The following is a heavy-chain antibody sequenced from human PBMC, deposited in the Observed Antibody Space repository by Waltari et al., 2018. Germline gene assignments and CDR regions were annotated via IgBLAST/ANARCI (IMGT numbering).Heavy chain of an antibody. CDR1: GGSISRSSYY. D-gene: IGHD2-8*01. Sequence: QLQLQASGPGLVKPSETLSLTCTFSGGSISRSSYYWGWIRQPPGKGLEWIGSIYYSGSTYYNPSLKSRVTISVDTSKNQFSLKLSSVTAADTAVYYCARHPAMTIMLWYFDLWGRGTLVTVSS. V-gene: IGHV4-39*01. CDR2: IYYSGST. CDR3: ARHPAMTIMLWYFDL. J-gene: IGHJ2*01.